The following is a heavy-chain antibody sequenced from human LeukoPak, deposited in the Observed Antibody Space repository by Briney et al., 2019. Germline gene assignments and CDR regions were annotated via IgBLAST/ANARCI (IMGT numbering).Heavy chain of an antibody. J-gene: IGHJ5*01. CDR3: ARGTAAAANRNWFDS. CDR2: ITETGAGT. D-gene: IGHD6-13*01. CDR1: GFTFRNSA. V-gene: IGHV3-23*01. Sequence: GGSLRLSCAASGFTFRNSASSWVRQTPGKGLEWVSAITETGAGTYYADSVKGRFTMSRDNSRNTVYLQMDSLRAEDTAVYFCARGTAAAANRNWFDSWGQGTLVTVSS.